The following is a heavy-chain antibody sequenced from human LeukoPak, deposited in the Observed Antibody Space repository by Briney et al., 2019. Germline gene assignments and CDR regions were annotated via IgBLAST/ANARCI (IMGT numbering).Heavy chain of an antibody. CDR1: GFTFSSFA. Sequence: GGSLRPSCAGSGFTFSSFAMIWVRQAPGKGLEWVSGISGSGGDTYYADSVKGRFTVSRDNSKNTLYLQMISLRAEDTAVYYCAKVRSDSTGYYYTYYYYGMDVWGQGTTVTVSS. D-gene: IGHD3-22*01. CDR3: AKVRSDSTGYYYTYYYYGMDV. J-gene: IGHJ6*02. V-gene: IGHV3-23*01. CDR2: ISGSGGDT.